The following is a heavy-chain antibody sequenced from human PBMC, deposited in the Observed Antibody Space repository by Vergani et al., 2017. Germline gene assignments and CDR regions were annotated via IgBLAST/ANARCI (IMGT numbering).Heavy chain of an antibody. CDR1: GYTFSTYG. Sequence: QVQLVQSGAEVKKPGASVKVSCKASGYTFSTYGISWVRQAPGQGLEWMGWISAYNGNTHYAQKVQGRVSMTTDTSTSTAYMERRSLRSDDTAVYYCARDDSSSSFLLVDYWGQGTLVTVSS. D-gene: IGHD6-6*01. CDR3: ARDDSSSSFLLVDY. J-gene: IGHJ4*02. CDR2: ISAYNGNT. V-gene: IGHV1-18*01.